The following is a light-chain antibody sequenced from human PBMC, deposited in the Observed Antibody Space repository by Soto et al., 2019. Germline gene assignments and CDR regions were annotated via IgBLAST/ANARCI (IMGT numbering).Light chain of an antibody. CDR1: QSVSSY. Sequence: EIVLTQSPGTLSLSVGERVTLSCRASQSVSSYLAWYQQTPGQAPRLLIYDTSNRATGTPDRFSGSWAGTDFTLTISRLEPEDFTVYYCQQYGSSPLTFGGGTTVEIK. V-gene: IGKV3-20*01. CDR3: QQYGSSPLT. J-gene: IGKJ4*01. CDR2: DTS.